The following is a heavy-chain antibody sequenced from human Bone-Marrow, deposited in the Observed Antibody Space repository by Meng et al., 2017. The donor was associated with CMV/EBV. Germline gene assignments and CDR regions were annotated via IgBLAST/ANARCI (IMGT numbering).Heavy chain of an antibody. D-gene: IGHD2-15*01. CDR2: IIPILGIA. J-gene: IGHJ5*02. CDR3: ARTPQWAYCSGGSCFSNWFDP. V-gene: IGHV1-69*02. Sequence: SVKVSCKASGGTFSSYTISWVRQAPGQGLEWMGRIIPILGIANYAQKFQGRVTITADKSTSTAYMELSSLRSEDTAVYYCARTPQWAYCSGGSCFSNWFDPWGQRTLVAASS. CDR1: GGTFSSYT.